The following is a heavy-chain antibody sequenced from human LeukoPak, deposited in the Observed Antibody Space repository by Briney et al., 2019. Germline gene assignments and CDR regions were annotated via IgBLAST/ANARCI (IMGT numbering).Heavy chain of an antibody. CDR1: GASISSGSHH. CDR2: IYTSGST. V-gene: IGHV4-61*02. Sequence: SETLSLTCTVSGASISSGSHHWSWIQQPAGKGLEWIGRIYTSGSTNYNPSLKSRVSISVGMSKNQFSLKLSSVTAADTAVYYCARDKGGFLYFGEYDPWGQGTLVTVSS. J-gene: IGHJ5*02. D-gene: IGHD3-10*01. CDR3: ARDKGGFLYFGEYDP.